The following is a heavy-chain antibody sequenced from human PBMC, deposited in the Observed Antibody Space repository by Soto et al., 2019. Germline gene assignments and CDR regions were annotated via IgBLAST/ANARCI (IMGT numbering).Heavy chain of an antibody. CDR2: IHGGGNT. V-gene: IGHV3-53*01. D-gene: IGHD5-18*01. Sequence: GGSLRLSCVASGFSVSANYMTWIRQAPGKGLEWVSVIHGGGNTYYADSVKGRFTISRDNSKNTVHLQMESLRVDDTAVYYCAKSGQLWLIYFDYWGQGTLVTVSS. CDR1: GFSVSANY. CDR3: AKSGQLWLIYFDY. J-gene: IGHJ4*02.